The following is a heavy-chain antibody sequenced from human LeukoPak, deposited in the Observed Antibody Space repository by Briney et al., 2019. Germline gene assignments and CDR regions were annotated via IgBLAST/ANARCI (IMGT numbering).Heavy chain of an antibody. Sequence: SETLSLTCTVSGGSISSGDYYWSWIRQPPGKGLEWIGYTYYSGSTYYNPSLKSRVTISVDTSKNQFSLKLSSVTAADTAVYYCARVVVAATIFARSYYFDYWGQGTLVTVSS. CDR3: ARVVVAATIFARSYYFDY. V-gene: IGHV4-30-4*01. CDR2: TYYSGST. CDR1: GGSISSGDYY. D-gene: IGHD2-15*01. J-gene: IGHJ4*02.